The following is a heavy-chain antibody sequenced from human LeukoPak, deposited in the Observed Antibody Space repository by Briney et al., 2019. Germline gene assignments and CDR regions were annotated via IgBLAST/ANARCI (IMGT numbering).Heavy chain of an antibody. CDR2: IRSKAYGGTT. D-gene: IGHD6-6*01. J-gene: IGHJ4*02. CDR1: GFTFGDYA. Sequence: PGGSLRLSCTASGFTFGDYAMSWVRQAPGKGLEWVGFIRSKAYGGTTEYAASVKGRFTISRDDSKSIAYLQMNSLKTEDTAVYYCTRGGGGGIKSIAARPFDYWGQGTLVTVSS. V-gene: IGHV3-49*04. CDR3: TRGGGGGIKSIAARPFDY.